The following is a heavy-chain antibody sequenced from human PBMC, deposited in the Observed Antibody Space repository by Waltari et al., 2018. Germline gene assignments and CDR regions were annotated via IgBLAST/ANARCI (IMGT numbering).Heavy chain of an antibody. D-gene: IGHD4-4*01. CDR1: GFTFSTYW. V-gene: IGHV3-7*01. Sequence: VPLLASGGGLVPPGGSLRLSCAASGFTFSTYWRSGGRQTPGKGREGRANRKEEGRETDEGDAGKGRGTSARDNAKNARERQRNSRRAEDTAVYYCARWAGLQPFDYWGQGTLVTVSS. J-gene: IGHJ4*02. CDR3: ARWAGLQPFDY. CDR2: RKEEGRET.